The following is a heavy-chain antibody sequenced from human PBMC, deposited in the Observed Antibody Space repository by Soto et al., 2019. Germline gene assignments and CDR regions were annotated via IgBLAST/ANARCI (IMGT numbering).Heavy chain of an antibody. CDR3: AKDISYDYVWGSYRYTAFYYYYGMDV. Sequence: GISWNSGSIGYADSVKGRFTISRDNAKNSLYLQMNSLRAEDTALYYCAKDISYDYVWGSYRYTAFYYYYGMDVWGQGTTVTVSS. D-gene: IGHD3-16*02. V-gene: IGHV3-9*01. CDR2: ISWNSGSI. J-gene: IGHJ6*02.